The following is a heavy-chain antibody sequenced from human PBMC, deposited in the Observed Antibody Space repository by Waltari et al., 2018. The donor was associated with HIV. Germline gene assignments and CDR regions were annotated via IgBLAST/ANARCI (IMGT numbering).Heavy chain of an antibody. D-gene: IGHD3-22*01. Sequence: EVQLVQSGAEVKKPGESLKISCKGSGYSFTSYWIGWVRQMPGKGLEWMGIIYPGDSDTRYSPSFQGQVTISADKSISTAYLQWSSLKASDTAMYYCARRFRSYYDSSGYSENDAFDIWGQGTMVTVSS. CDR2: IYPGDSDT. V-gene: IGHV5-51*01. J-gene: IGHJ3*02. CDR3: ARRFRSYYDSSGYSENDAFDI. CDR1: GYSFTSYW.